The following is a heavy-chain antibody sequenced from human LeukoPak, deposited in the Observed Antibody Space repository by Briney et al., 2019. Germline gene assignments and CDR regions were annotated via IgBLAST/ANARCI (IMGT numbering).Heavy chain of an antibody. Sequence: GGSLRLSCAASGFTFSSYAMSWVRQAPGKGLEWVSAISGSGGSTYYADSVKGRFTISRDNSKNTLYLQMNSLRAEDTAVHYCANGGVVRLWEYYFDYWGQGTLVTVSS. V-gene: IGHV3-23*01. J-gene: IGHJ4*02. CDR3: ANGGVVRLWEYYFDY. CDR2: ISGSGGST. D-gene: IGHD3-16*01. CDR1: GFTFSSYA.